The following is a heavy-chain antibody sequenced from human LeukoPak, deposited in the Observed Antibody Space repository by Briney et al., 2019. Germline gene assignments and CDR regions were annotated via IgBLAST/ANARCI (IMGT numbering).Heavy chain of an antibody. V-gene: IGHV3-21*01. CDR1: GFTFSHYS. J-gene: IGHJ4*02. CDR3: ARWYSGYAEYYFDY. Sequence: GGSLRLSCAASGFTFSHYSMNMNWVRQAPGKGLEWVSSISSSSSYIYYADSVKGRFTISRDNAKNSLYLQMNSLRAEDTAVYYCARWYSGYAEYYFDYWGQGTLVTVSS. D-gene: IGHD5-12*01. CDR2: ISSSSSYI.